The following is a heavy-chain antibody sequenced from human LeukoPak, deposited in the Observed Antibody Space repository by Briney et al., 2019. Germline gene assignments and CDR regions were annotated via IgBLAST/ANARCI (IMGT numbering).Heavy chain of an antibody. J-gene: IGHJ4*02. Sequence: GESLKISCKGSGYSFTNYWIAWMRQMPGKGLEGWGIIYPGDSNTRYNPSFQGQVSISADKSISTAYLQWSSLEASDTAMYYCARQPPGLFATDYWGQGTLVTVSS. CDR1: GYSFTNYW. V-gene: IGHV5-51*01. CDR2: IYPGDSNT. CDR3: ARQPPGLFATDY.